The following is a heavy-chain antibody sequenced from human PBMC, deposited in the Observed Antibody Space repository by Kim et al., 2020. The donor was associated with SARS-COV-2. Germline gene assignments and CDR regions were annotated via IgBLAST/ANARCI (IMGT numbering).Heavy chain of an antibody. J-gene: IGHJ4*02. CDR2: ISSSGSTI. CDR3: APTGYDGIVPY. V-gene: IGHV3-48*03. D-gene: IGHD3-22*01. CDR1: GFTFSSYE. Sequence: GGSLRLSCAASGFTFSSYEMNWVRQAPGKGLEWVSYISSSGSTIYYADSVKGRFTISRDNAKNSLYLQMNSLRAEDTAVYYCAPTGYDGIVPYWGQGTLVTVSS.